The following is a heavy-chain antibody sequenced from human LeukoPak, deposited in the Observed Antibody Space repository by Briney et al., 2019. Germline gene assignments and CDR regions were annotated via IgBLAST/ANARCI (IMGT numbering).Heavy chain of an antibody. CDR3: ARDIGRQWLVY. CDR2: ISAYNGST. D-gene: IGHD6-19*01. J-gene: IGHJ4*02. V-gene: IGHV1-18*01. CDR1: GYTFTNYG. Sequence: ASVTVSFKSSGYTFTNYGISWVRQAPGQGVEGMGWISAYNGSTNYAQKLQGRVTMTTATSTSTAYMELRSLRSDDTAVYYCARDIGRQWLVYWGQGTLVTVSS.